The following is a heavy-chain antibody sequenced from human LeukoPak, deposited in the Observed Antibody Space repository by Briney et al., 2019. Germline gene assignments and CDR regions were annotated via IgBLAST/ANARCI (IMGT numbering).Heavy chain of an antibody. CDR3: TTEFGRRPGGTYYYFDY. CDR1: GFTVSSNY. Sequence: SGGSLRLSCAASGFTVSSNYMTWVRQAPGKGLEWVGRIKSKTDDGTTDYAAPVKGRFTISRDDSKNTLYLQMNSLKTEDTAVYFCTTEFGRRPGGTYYYFDYWGQGTLVTVSS. J-gene: IGHJ4*02. V-gene: IGHV3-15*01. CDR2: IKSKTDDGTT. D-gene: IGHD1-26*01.